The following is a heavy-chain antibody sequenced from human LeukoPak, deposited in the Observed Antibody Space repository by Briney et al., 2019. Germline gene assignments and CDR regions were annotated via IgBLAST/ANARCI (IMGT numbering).Heavy chain of an antibody. D-gene: IGHD6-6*01. Sequence: GGSLRLSCAAPGFTFSSYAMSWVRQAPGKGLEWVSAISGSGGSTYYADSVKGRFTISRDNSKNTLYLQMNSLRAEDTAVYYCAKASSSFHAFDIWGQGTMVTVSS. V-gene: IGHV3-23*01. J-gene: IGHJ3*02. CDR3: AKASSSFHAFDI. CDR2: ISGSGGST. CDR1: GFTFSSYA.